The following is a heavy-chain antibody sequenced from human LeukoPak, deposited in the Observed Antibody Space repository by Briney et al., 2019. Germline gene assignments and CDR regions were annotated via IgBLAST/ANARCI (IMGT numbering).Heavy chain of an antibody. J-gene: IGHJ4*02. CDR2: IYTNGRT. CDR1: GNFISTGSYY. V-gene: IGHV4-61*09. CDR3: ARDHLRYYLFDY. D-gene: IGHD3-10*01. Sequence: PSETLSLTCSVSGNFISTGSYYWSWIRQPAGKGLEWIGHIYTNGRTDYNPSLKSRVTISVDTSKNQFSLKLSSVTAADTAVYYCARDHLRYYLFDYWGQGTLVTVSS.